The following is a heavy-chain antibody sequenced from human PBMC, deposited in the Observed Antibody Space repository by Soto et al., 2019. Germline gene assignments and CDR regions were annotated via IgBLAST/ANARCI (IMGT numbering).Heavy chain of an antibody. J-gene: IGHJ4*02. Sequence: QVQLQQWGAGLLKPSETLSLSCAVYGESFSGSYWSWIRQPPGKGLEWIGEINHSGSTNYNPSLKSRVTISVDTSKNQFSLKLNSVTAADTAVYYCARSGLSDYCGQGTLVTVSS. D-gene: IGHD5-12*01. CDR1: GESFSGSY. V-gene: IGHV4-34*01. CDR2: INHSGST. CDR3: ARSGLSDY.